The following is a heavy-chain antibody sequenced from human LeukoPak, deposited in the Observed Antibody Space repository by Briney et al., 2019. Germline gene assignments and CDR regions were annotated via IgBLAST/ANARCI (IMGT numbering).Heavy chain of an antibody. CDR2: ISYDGSNK. CDR3: ARGAAAGISIDY. D-gene: IGHD6-13*01. V-gene: IGHV3-30-3*01. J-gene: IGHJ4*02. Sequence: GGSLRLSCAASGFTFSSYAMHWVRQAPGKGLEWVAVISYDGSNKYYADSVKGRFTISRDNSKNTLYLQMNSLRAEDTAVYYCARGAAAGISIDYWGQGTLVTVSS. CDR1: GFTFSSYA.